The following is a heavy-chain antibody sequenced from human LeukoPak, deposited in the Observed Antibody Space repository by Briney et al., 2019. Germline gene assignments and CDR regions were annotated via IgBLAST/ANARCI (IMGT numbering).Heavy chain of an antibody. Sequence: SGGSLRLSCAASGFIFSNYWMNWVRQAPGKGLEWVAVISYEGNTRHYADSVKGRFTISRDNSKNKHYLQMNGLRAEDTAVYYCARGSKDYDSSGYYYDLGDYWGQGTLVTVSS. D-gene: IGHD3-22*01. CDR2: ISYEGNTR. V-gene: IGHV3-30*03. J-gene: IGHJ4*02. CDR1: GFIFSNYW. CDR3: ARGSKDYDSSGYYYDLGDY.